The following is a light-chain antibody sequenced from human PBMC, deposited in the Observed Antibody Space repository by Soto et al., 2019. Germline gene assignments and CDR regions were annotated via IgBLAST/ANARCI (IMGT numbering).Light chain of an antibody. CDR1: QSVNTN. V-gene: IGKV3-11*01. CDR2: DAS. CDR3: QQRSNWPSWT. J-gene: IGKJ1*01. Sequence: EIVLTQSPGTLSLSPGERATLSCRASQSVNTNLAWYQQKPGQAPRLLIYDASNRATGIPARFSGSGSGTDFTLTISSLEPEDFAVYYCQQRSNWPSWTFGQGTKVDI.